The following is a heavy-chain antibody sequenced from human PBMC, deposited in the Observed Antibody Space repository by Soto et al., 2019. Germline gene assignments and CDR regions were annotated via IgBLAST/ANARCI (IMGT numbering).Heavy chain of an antibody. CDR3: AKDALFLGYCSSTSCYGGEYFQH. D-gene: IGHD2-2*01. CDR2: ISGSGGST. V-gene: IGHV3-23*01. J-gene: IGHJ1*01. Sequence: GGSLRLSCAASGFTFSSYAMSWVRQAPGKGLEWVSAISGSGGSTYYADSVKGRFTISRDNSKNTLYLQMNSLRAEDTAVYYCAKDALFLGYCSSTSCYGGEYFQHWGQGTRVTVAS. CDR1: GFTFSSYA.